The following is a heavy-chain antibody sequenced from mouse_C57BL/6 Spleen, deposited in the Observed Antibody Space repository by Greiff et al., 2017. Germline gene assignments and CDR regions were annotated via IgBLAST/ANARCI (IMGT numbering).Heavy chain of an antibody. V-gene: IGHV5-6*01. CDR3: ARHECYCNYGAMDY. D-gene: IGHD2-1*01. CDR1: GFTFSSYG. J-gene: IGHJ4*01. Sequence: EVQVVESGGDLVKPGGSLKLSCAASGFTFSSYGMSWVRQTPDKRLEWVATISSGGSYTYYPDSVKGRFTISRDNAKNTLYLQMSSLKSEDTAMYYCARHECYCNYGAMDYWGQGTSVTVSS. CDR2: ISSGGSYT.